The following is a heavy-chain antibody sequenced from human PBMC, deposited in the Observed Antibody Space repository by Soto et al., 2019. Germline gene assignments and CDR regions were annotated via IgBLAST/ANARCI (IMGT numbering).Heavy chain of an antibody. CDR1: GYTLTELS. Sequence: ASVKVSCKVSGYTLTELSMHWVRQAPGKGLEWMGGFDPEDGETIYAQKFQGRVTMTEDTSTDTAYMGLSSLRSEDTAVYYCATLGRVTMVRGVSYGMDVWGQGTTVTVSS. CDR3: ATLGRVTMVRGVSYGMDV. D-gene: IGHD3-10*01. CDR2: FDPEDGET. J-gene: IGHJ6*02. V-gene: IGHV1-24*01.